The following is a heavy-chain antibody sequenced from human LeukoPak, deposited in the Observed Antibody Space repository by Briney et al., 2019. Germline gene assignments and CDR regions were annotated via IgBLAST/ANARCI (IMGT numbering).Heavy chain of an antibody. Sequence: GGSLRLSCAASGFTFNIYSMSWVRQTPGKGLEWVSGISGSGGSTYYADSVKGRFTISRDNSKNTLYLQMNSLRAEDTAVYYCATPIVEVPAAPENYMDVWGKGTTVTVSS. CDR2: ISGSGGST. D-gene: IGHD2-2*01. CDR3: ATPIVEVPAAPENYMDV. J-gene: IGHJ6*03. V-gene: IGHV3-23*01. CDR1: GFTFNIYS.